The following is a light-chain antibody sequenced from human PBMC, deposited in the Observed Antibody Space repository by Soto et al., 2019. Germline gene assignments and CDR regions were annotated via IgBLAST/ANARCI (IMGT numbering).Light chain of an antibody. CDR1: SSDIGIYKY. V-gene: IGLV2-23*02. CDR3: CSYAGGYTWV. CDR2: EVT. Sequence: QSALTQPASVSGSPGQSIAISCTGSSSDIGIYKYVSWYQQHPGKVPKLIIYEVTNRPSGVSNRFSGSKSGNTASLTISGLQAEDEADYYCCSYAGGYTWVFGGGTKLTVL. J-gene: IGLJ3*02.